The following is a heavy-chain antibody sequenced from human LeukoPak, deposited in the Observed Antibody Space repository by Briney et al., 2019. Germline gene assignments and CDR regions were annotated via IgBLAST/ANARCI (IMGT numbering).Heavy chain of an antibody. D-gene: IGHD5-18*01. CDR2: INAGNGDT. V-gene: IGHV1-3*01. CDR1: GYPFTSYA. Sequence: ASVEVSCKASGYPFTSYAMHWGRQAPGQRLEWMGWINAGNGDTKYSQRLQGRVTISRDTSASTAYMELSSLRSEDTAVYYCAREDTAFDYWGQGTLVTVSS. J-gene: IGHJ4*02. CDR3: AREDTAFDY.